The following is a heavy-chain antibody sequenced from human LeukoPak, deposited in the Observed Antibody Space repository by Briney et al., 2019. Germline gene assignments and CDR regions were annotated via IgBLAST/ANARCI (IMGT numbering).Heavy chain of an antibody. CDR1: GFTFSSYE. V-gene: IGHV3-48*03. CDR2: ISSSGSTI. Sequence: GGSLRLSCAASGFTFSSYEMNWVRQAPGKGLEWVSYISSSGSTIYYADSVKGRFTISRDNAKNSLYLQMNSLRAEDTAVYYCEREVSYYDSSGYYLPFDYWGQGTLVTVSS. D-gene: IGHD3-22*01. CDR3: EREVSYYDSSGYYLPFDY. J-gene: IGHJ4*02.